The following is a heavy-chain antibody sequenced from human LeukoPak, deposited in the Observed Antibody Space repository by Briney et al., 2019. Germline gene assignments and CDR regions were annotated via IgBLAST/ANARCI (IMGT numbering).Heavy chain of an antibody. CDR3: VRDPSEASHPYYFDY. Sequence: PGGSLRLSCAASGFTFSSYEMNWVRQAPGKGLEWVSSISSSGTYLYYADSVKGRFTISRDNAKNSLSLQMNSLRVEDTAVYYCVRDPSEASHPYYFDYWGQGTLVTVSS. D-gene: IGHD2-2*01. CDR1: GFTFSSYE. CDR2: ISSSGTYL. V-gene: IGHV3-21*01. J-gene: IGHJ4*02.